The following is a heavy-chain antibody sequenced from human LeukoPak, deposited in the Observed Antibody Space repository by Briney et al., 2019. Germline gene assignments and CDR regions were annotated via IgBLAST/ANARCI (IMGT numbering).Heavy chain of an antibody. CDR1: GFPFSTYA. J-gene: IGHJ4*02. Sequence: PGGSLRLSCAASGFPFSTYAMNWVRQAPGKGLVWVSRIASDGSSTTYADSVKGRFSISRDNAKNTLYLQMNSLRDEDTAVYYCASSGSYRFDYWGQGTLVTVSS. D-gene: IGHD1-26*01. CDR2: IASDGSST. CDR3: ASSGSYRFDY. V-gene: IGHV3-74*01.